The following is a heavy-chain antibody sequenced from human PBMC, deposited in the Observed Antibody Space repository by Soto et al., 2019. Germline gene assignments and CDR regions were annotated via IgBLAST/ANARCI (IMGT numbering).Heavy chain of an antibody. Sequence: QVQLQESGPGLVKPSQTLSLTCTVSGGSISSGGYYWSWIRQHPGKGLEWIGYIYYSGSTYYNPSLERRVTISVDTSKNQSSLKLSSVTAADTAVYYCASSGRSSWYPNWFDHWGQGTLVTVSS. V-gene: IGHV4-31*03. J-gene: IGHJ5*02. CDR3: ASSGRSSWYPNWFDH. CDR1: GGSISSGGYY. D-gene: IGHD6-13*01. CDR2: IYYSGST.